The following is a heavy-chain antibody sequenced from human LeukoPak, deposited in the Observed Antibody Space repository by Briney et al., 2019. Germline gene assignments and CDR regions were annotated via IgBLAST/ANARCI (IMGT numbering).Heavy chain of an antibody. V-gene: IGHV4-39*01. CDR1: GGSISSSSYY. Sequence: PSETLSLTCTVSGGSISSSSYYWGWIRQPPGKGLEWIGSIYYSGSTYYNPSLKSRVTISVDTSKNQFSLKLSSVTAADTAVYYCATTLSSWFDPWGQGTLVTVSS. CDR3: ATTLSSWFDP. J-gene: IGHJ5*02. CDR2: IYYSGST.